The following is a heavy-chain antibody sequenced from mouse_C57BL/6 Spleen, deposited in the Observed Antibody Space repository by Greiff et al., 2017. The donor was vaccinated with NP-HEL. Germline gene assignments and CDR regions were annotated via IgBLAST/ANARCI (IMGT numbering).Heavy chain of an antibody. CDR1: GFTFSDYG. V-gene: IGHV5-17*01. CDR2: ISSGSRTI. Sequence: EVQVVEPGGGLVKPGGSLKLSCAASGFTFSDYGMHWVSQAPEKGLEWVAYISSGSRTIYYADTVKGRFTISRDNAKNTLFLQRTSLRSEDTAMYYCAITGTRGYAMDYWGQGTSVTVSS. D-gene: IGHD4-1*01. CDR3: AITGTRGYAMDY. J-gene: IGHJ4*01.